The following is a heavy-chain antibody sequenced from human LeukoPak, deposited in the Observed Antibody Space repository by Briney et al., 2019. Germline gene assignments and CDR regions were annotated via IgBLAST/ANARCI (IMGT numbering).Heavy chain of an antibody. CDR1: GGSISSYY. Sequence: SETLSLTCTVSGGSISSYYWSWIRQPPGKGLEWIGYIYCSGSTNYNPSLKSRVTISVDTSKNQFSLKLSSVTAADTAVYYCARGGGGSYETAFDIWGQGTMVTVSS. CDR3: ARGGGGSYETAFDI. D-gene: IGHD1-26*01. J-gene: IGHJ3*02. CDR2: IYCSGST. V-gene: IGHV4-59*01.